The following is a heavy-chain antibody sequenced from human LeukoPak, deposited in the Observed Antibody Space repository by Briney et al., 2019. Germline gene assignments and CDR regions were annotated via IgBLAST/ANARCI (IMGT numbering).Heavy chain of an antibody. J-gene: IGHJ4*02. V-gene: IGHV4-34*01. D-gene: IGHD6-19*01. CDR3: ASVAGTDGFFDC. Sequence: PSETLSLTCAVYGGSFSGYYWSWIRQPPGKGLEWIGEINHSGSTNYNPSLKSRVTISVDTSKNQFSPKLSSVTAADTAVYYCASVAGTDGFFDCWGQGTLVTVSS. CDR2: INHSGST. CDR1: GGSFSGYY.